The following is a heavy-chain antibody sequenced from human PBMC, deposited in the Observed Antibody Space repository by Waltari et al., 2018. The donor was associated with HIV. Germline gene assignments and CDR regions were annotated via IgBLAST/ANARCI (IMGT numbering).Heavy chain of an antibody. V-gene: IGHV4-59*01. CDR2: IYYSGST. CDR3: ARGTYGDYVYWYFNL. J-gene: IGHJ2*01. D-gene: IGHD4-17*01. Sequence: QVLLQESGPGLVKPSETLSLTCTVSGGSISHYYWNWIRQTPGKGLERIGYIYYSGSTKYNPALKSRVTISVDTSKNQFSLKLSSVTAADTAVYYCARGTYGDYVYWYFNLWGRGTLVTVSS. CDR1: GGSISHYY.